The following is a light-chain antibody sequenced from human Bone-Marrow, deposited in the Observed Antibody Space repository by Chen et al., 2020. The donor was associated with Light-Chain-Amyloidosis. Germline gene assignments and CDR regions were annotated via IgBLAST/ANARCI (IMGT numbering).Light chain of an antibody. V-gene: IGLV3-21*02. CDR2: DDS. Sequence: SSVLTQPSAASVAPGQTATIACGGNNIGSTSVHWYQQTPGQAPLLVVYDDSDRPSGIPERLSGSNSGNTATLTISRVVAGDEADYYCQVWDMSSDRPVFGGGTKLTVL. CDR3: QVWDMSSDRPV. CDR1: NIGSTS. J-gene: IGLJ3*02.